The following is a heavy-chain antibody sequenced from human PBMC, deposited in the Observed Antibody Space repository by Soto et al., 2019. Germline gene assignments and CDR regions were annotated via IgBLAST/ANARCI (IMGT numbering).Heavy chain of an antibody. CDR1: GGSFSVYY. J-gene: IGHJ5*02. CDR3: AREQGAARRRARAEKDYNWFDP. V-gene: IGHV4-34*01. D-gene: IGHD6-6*01. Sequence: SETLSLTCAVYGGSFSVYYWSWIRQPPGKGLEWIGEINHSGSTNYNPSLKSRVTISVDTSKNQFSLKLSSVTAADTAVYYCAREQGAARRRARAEKDYNWFDPWGQGTLVTVSS. CDR2: INHSGST.